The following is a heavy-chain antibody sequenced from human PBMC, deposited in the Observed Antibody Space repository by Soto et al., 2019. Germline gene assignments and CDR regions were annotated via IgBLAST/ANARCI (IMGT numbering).Heavy chain of an antibody. V-gene: IGHV4-4*07. CDR2: IYATGTT. D-gene: IGHD1-1*01. CDR3: VRDGTKTLRDWFDP. CDR1: GASISGFY. Sequence: SETLSLTCTVSGASISGFYWSWIRKSAGKGLEWIGRIYATGTTDYNPSLKSRGMMSVDTSKKQFSLKLRSVTAPDTAVYYCVRDGTKTLRDWFDPWGQG. J-gene: IGHJ5*02.